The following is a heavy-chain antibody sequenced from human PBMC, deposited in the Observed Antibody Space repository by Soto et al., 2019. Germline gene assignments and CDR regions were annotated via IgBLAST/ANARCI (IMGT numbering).Heavy chain of an antibody. J-gene: IGHJ3*02. V-gene: IGHV4-39*01. CDR2: IDHSGST. CDR3: ARPIATLRHDAFDI. Sequence: SETLSLTCTVSGDSLSRSSYYWGWIRQPPGEGLEWIGSIDHSGSTYYNASLKSRVTISVDASKNEFSLKLSSVTAADTAVYYCARPIATLRHDAFDIWGQGTMVTVSS. D-gene: IGHD4-17*01. CDR1: GDSLSRSSYY.